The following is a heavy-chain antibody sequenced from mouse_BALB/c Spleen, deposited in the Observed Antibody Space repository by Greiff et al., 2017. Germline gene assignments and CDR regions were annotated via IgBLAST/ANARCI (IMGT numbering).Heavy chain of an antibody. D-gene: IGHD2-2*01. CDR2: ISSGGSYT. Sequence: EVQVVESGGDLVKPGGSLKLSCAASGFTFSSYGMSWVRQTPDKRLEWVATISSGGSYTYYPDSVKGRFTISRDNAKNTLYLQMSSLKSEDTAMYYCARQWLRPDYYAMDYWGQGTSVTVSS. CDR1: GFTFSSYG. CDR3: ARQWLRPDYYAMDY. V-gene: IGHV5-6*01. J-gene: IGHJ4*01.